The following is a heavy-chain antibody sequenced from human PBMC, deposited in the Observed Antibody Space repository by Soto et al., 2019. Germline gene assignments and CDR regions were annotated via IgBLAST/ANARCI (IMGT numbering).Heavy chain of an antibody. D-gene: IGHD3-3*02. V-gene: IGHV4-39*01. CDR1: GGSISSSSYY. Sequence: SETLSLTCTVSGGSISSSSYYWGWIRQPPGKGLEWIGSIYYSGSTYYNPSLKSRVTISVDTSKNQFSLKLSSVTAADTAVYYCAGALNYYYGMDVWGQGTTVTSP. CDR2: IYYSGST. CDR3: AGALNYYYGMDV. J-gene: IGHJ6*02.